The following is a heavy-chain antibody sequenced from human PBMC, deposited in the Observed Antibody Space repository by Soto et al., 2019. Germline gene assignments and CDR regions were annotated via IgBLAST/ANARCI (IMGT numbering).Heavy chain of an antibody. D-gene: IGHD5-12*01. J-gene: IGHJ4*02. Sequence: ASVKVSCKASGYTFTSYGISWVRQAPGQGLEWMGWISAYNGNTNYAQKLQGRVTMTTDTSTSTAYMELRSLRSDDTAVYYCARDLFAAVDIVATPFVGDFWGQGSLVPVSS. CDR1: GYTFTSYG. V-gene: IGHV1-18*01. CDR2: ISAYNGNT. CDR3: ARDLFAAVDIVATPFVGDF.